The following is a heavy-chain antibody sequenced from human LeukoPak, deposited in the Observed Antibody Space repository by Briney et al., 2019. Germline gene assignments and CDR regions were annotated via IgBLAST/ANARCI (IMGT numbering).Heavy chain of an antibody. CDR3: GASGSYYTPSYY. Sequence: GVTLRLYCVISDFPVSDNYMSWVRQAQGRGLEWVSVISNCGVTHYAESVKGRFTISRDDSNGTVFLQMSSLRPEDTAVYYCGASGSYYTPSYYWGQGTLVTVSS. CDR1: DFPVSDNY. V-gene: IGHV3-53*01. CDR2: ISNCGVT. J-gene: IGHJ4*02. D-gene: IGHD3-10*01.